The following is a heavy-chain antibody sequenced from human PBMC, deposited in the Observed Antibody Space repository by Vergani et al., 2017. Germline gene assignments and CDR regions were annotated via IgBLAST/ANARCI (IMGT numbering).Heavy chain of an antibody. CDR1: GFTFNDSG. V-gene: IGHV3-43D*03. Sequence: EEQLVESGGGVVQPGGSLRLSCAGSGFTFNDSGMHWVRQVPGKGLQWLALISWDGDTTFYADLVKGRFTISRDNAKNSLYLDMSSLRAEDTAVYYCVRDVRVSRTWGQGTLVAVSS. CDR2: ISWDGDTT. J-gene: IGHJ3*01. CDR3: VRDVRVSRT.